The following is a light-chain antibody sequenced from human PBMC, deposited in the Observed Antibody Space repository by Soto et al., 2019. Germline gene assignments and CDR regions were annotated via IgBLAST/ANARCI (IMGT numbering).Light chain of an antibody. CDR3: QQYGSPGIT. CDR1: QSVSSSY. CDR2: GAS. J-gene: IGKJ3*01. V-gene: IGKV3-20*01. Sequence: EIVLTQSPGTLSLSPGERATLSCRASQSVSSSYLAWYQQKPGQAPRLLIYGASSRATGIPDRFSGSGSGTDFTLTISRLEPEDFAVYYCQQYGSPGITLGPGTKVDIK.